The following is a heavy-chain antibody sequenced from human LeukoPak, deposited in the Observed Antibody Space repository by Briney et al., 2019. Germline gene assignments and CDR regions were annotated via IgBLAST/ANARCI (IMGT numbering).Heavy chain of an antibody. Sequence: PGGSLRLSCAASGFTFSSYWMSWVRQAPGKGLEWVANIKQDGSEKYYVDSVKGRFTISRDNAKNSLYLQMNSLRAEDTAVYYCARVGGRYCSGGTCYPAYYFDYWGQGTLVTVSS. V-gene: IGHV3-7*01. J-gene: IGHJ4*02. D-gene: IGHD2-15*01. CDR3: ARVGGRYCSGGTCYPAYYFDY. CDR1: GFTFSSYW. CDR2: IKQDGSEK.